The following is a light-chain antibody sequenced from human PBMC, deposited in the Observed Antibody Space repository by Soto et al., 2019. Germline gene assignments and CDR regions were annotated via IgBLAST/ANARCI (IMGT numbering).Light chain of an antibody. CDR3: QQRSNWRRT. V-gene: IGKV3D-20*02. CDR1: QSVSSTY. Sequence: EIVLTQSPGTLSLSPGERATLSCRASQSVSSTYLAWYQKKPGQDPRLLIYDASTRATGIPDRFSGSGSGTDFNLTISRLETEDFAVYECQQRSNWRRTFGQGTKVDIK. CDR2: DAS. J-gene: IGKJ1*01.